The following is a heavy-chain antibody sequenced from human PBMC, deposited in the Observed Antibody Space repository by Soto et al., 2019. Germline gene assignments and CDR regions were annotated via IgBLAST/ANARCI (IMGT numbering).Heavy chain of an antibody. CDR3: AHSRYSRSSFDY. CDR2: IYWDDDK. D-gene: IGHD6-6*01. CDR1: GFSLTSNGVG. J-gene: IGHJ4*02. V-gene: IGHV2-5*02. Sequence: GPTLVNPTQTLTLTCTFSGFSLTSNGVGVGWIRQPPGKALEWLALIYWDDDKRYSPSLKSRLTITKDTSKNQVVLRMTNMDPVDTATYYCAHSRYSRSSFDYWGQGTLVTVSS.